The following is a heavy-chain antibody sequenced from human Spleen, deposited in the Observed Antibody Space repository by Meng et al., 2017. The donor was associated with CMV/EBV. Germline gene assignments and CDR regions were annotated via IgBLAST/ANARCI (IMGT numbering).Heavy chain of an antibody. CDR3: ARLDWCSNGVCLYYSDF. Sequence: ASVKVSCKASGYYFTDYYIHWVRQAPGQGLEWMGMINPSGGSTHYAQKFQGRVTLTRDTSTSTVYMQLSSLRSEDTAVYYCARLDWCSNGVCLYYSDFWGQGTLVTVSS. V-gene: IGHV1-46*01. D-gene: IGHD2-8*01. CDR1: GYYFTDYY. J-gene: IGHJ4*02. CDR2: INPSGGST.